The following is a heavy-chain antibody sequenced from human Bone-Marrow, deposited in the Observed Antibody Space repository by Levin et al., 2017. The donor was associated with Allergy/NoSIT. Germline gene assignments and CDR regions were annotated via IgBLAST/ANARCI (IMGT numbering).Heavy chain of an antibody. D-gene: IGHD3-10*01. J-gene: IGHJ4*02. CDR2: ISAYNGNT. V-gene: IGHV1-18*01. CDR3: ARDRHNYYGSGSYYYY. CDR1: GYTFTSYG. Sequence: GESLKISCKASGYTFTSYGISWVRQAPGQGLEWMGWISAYNGNTNYAQKLQGRVTMTTDTSTSTAYMELRSLRSDDTAVYYCARDRHNYYGSGSYYYYWGQGTLVTVSS.